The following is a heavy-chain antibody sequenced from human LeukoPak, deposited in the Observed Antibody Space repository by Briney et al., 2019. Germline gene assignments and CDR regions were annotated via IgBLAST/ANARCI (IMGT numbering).Heavy chain of an antibody. CDR2: IIPIFGTA. D-gene: IGHD6-19*01. CDR3: ALVAGTGNYYYYGMDV. V-gene: IGHV1-69*13. Sequence: SVKVSCKASGGTFSSYAISWVRQAPGQGLEWMGGIIPIFGTANYAQKFQGRVTITADESTSTAYMELSSLRSEDTAVYYCALVAGTGNYYYYGMDVWGQGTTVTVSS. CDR1: GGTFSSYA. J-gene: IGHJ6*02.